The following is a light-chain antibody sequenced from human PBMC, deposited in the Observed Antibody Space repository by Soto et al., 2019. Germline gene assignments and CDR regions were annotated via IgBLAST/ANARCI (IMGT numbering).Light chain of an antibody. V-gene: IGKV3-20*01. J-gene: IGKJ1*01. CDR2: GAS. CDR1: QSVSSSY. CDR3: QQYGSAPPWP. Sequence: LTPSAGTLSLSPGERATLSCTSSQSVSSSYLAWYQQKPGQAPRLLIYGASSRATGIPDRFSGSGSGTDFTLTISRLEPEDFAVYYCQQYGSAPPWPVGQVTKVAIK.